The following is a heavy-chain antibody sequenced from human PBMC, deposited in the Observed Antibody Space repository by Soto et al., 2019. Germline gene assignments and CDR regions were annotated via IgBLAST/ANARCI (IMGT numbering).Heavy chain of an antibody. CDR2: IFPGDSDT. Sequence: XDSLKVSWKCRGNKFANYGGGLVLQMPGKGLEWMGMIFPGDSDTKNSPSLQGQITMSVDKSDSSAYLQWRSLKASDTAMYYCAAGYTTGPDAFDIWAQGTMVTVSS. V-gene: IGHV5-51*01. CDR3: AAGYTTGPDAFDI. J-gene: IGHJ3*02. CDR1: GNKFANYG. D-gene: IGHD6-13*01.